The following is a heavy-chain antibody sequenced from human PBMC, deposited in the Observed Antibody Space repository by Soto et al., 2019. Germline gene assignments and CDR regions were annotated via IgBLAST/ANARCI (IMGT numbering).Heavy chain of an antibody. J-gene: IGHJ4*02. D-gene: IGHD3-10*01. V-gene: IGHV4-30-4*01. Sequence: SETLSLTCSVSGGSISSRDYYWSWIRQPPGKGLEWIGNIYYTETPYYNPSLERRVSISLDSSKNQFSLKLNSVSAPDTAVYYCARIYYYGSSGFSSVISQFDYLGQGARVTVSS. CDR3: ARIYYYGSSGFSSVISQFDY. CDR2: IYYTETP. CDR1: GGSISSRDYY.